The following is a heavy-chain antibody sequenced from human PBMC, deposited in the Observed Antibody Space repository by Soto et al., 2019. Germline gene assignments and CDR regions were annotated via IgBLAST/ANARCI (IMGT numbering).Heavy chain of an antibody. CDR2: IYWDDDK. CDR1: GFSLSTSGVG. J-gene: IGHJ4*02. V-gene: IGHV2-5*02. CDR3: AHSRRSYYDILTGYNY. D-gene: IGHD3-9*01. Sequence: QITLKESGPTLVKPTQTLTLTCTFSGFSLSTSGVGVAWIRQPPGKALEWLALIYWDDDKRYSPSLKSRLTITKETSKNQVVLTMTNMDPGDTATYYCAHSRRSYYDILTGYNYWGQGTLVTVSS.